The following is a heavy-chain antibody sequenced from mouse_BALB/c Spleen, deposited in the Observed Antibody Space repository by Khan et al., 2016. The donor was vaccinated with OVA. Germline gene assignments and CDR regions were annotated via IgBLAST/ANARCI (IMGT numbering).Heavy chain of an antibody. V-gene: IGHV1-34*01. Sequence: VQLQQPGPELKKPGASVKISCKASGYSFTTYYMHWVKQSHGKSLEWIGYIDPFNGGNDYNQKFKGKATLTVDKSSSTAYMHLSSLTSEDSAVYYCARGTFDYWGQGTLVTVSA. CDR1: GYSFTTYY. D-gene: IGHD3-3*01. CDR3: ARGTFDY. CDR2: IDPFNGGN. J-gene: IGHJ3*01.